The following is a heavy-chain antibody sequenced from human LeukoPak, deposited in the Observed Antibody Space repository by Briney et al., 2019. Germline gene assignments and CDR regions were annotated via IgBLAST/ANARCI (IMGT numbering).Heavy chain of an antibody. Sequence: GGSLRLSCAASGFTFSSYWMHWVRQAPGKGLVWVSRIISDGSSTSYADSVKGRFTISRDNAKNTLYLQMNSLRAEDTAVYYCARDASYDFWSGYYFDWFDPWGQGTLVTVSS. D-gene: IGHD3-3*01. CDR3: ARDASYDFWSGYYFDWFDP. J-gene: IGHJ5*02. V-gene: IGHV3-74*01. CDR2: IISDGSST. CDR1: GFTFSSYW.